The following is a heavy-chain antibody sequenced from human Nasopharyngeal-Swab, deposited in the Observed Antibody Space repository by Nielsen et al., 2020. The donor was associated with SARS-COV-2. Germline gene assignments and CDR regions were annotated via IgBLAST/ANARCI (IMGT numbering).Heavy chain of an antibody. J-gene: IGHJ3*02. CDR2: IGTAGDT. CDR1: GFTFSSYD. Sequence: GESLKISCAASGFTFSSYDMHWVRQATGKGLEWVSAIGTAGDTYYPGSVKGRFTISRENAKNSLYLQMNSLRAGDTAVYYCARANLGYYYGSGSYAFDICGQGTMVTVSS. D-gene: IGHD3-10*01. V-gene: IGHV3-13*01. CDR3: ARANLGYYYGSGSYAFDI.